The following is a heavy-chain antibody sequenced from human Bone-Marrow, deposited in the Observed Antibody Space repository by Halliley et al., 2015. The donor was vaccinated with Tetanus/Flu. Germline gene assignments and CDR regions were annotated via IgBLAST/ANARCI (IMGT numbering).Heavy chain of an antibody. Sequence: TLSLTCTVSGGSISNYYWSWIRQPPGKGLEWIAYIYNSGDTNHNPSLRSRVTMSVDTSKNRLSLKLSSVTAADTAVYYCARHPRTGDSGNYNFPLWGQGTLVTVSP. V-gene: IGHV4-59*08. CDR3: ARHPRTGDSGNYNFPL. CDR1: GGSISNYY. D-gene: IGHD2-8*02. CDR2: IYNSGDT. J-gene: IGHJ4*02.